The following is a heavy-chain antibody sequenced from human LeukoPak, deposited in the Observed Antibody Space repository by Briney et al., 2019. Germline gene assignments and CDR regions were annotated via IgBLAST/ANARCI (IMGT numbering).Heavy chain of an antibody. CDR3: AREGWEELGRYFDY. J-gene: IGHJ4*03. CDR2: IHSDGTT. V-gene: IGHV3-53*01. Sequence: PGGSLRLSCAASGFPVSSNYMTWVRQAPQKGLEWVSTIHSDGTTYYVDSVKGRFLISRDISQNTVYLEMNSLRAEDAAVYYCAREGWEELGRYFDYWGQGTVVTVSS. D-gene: IGHD1-26*01. CDR1: GFPVSSNY.